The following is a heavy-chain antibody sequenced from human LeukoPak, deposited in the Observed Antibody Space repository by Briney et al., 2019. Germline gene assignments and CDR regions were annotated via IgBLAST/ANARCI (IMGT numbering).Heavy chain of an antibody. CDR1: GGSISSSSYY. Sequence: KTSETLSLTCTVSGGSISSSSYYWGWIRQPPGKGLEWIGSIYYSGSTYYNPSLKSRVTISVDTSKNQFSLKLSSVTAADTAVYYCARHLSGRDGYDFDYWGQGTLVTVSS. CDR3: ARHLSGRDGYDFDY. J-gene: IGHJ4*02. CDR2: IYYSGST. V-gene: IGHV4-39*01. D-gene: IGHD5-24*01.